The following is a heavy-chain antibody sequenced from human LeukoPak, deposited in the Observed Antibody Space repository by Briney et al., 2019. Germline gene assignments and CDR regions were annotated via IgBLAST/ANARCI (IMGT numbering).Heavy chain of an antibody. V-gene: IGHV3-53*01. J-gene: IGHJ6*03. Sequence: GGSLRLSCTVSGFTVSSNSMSWVRQAPGKGLEWVSFIYSDNTHYSDSVKGRFTISRDNSKNTLYLQMNSLRAEDTAVYYCASGPTKEGYGDFYYYYYYMDVWGKGTTVTISS. CDR1: GFTVSSNS. D-gene: IGHD4-17*01. CDR2: IYSDNT. CDR3: ASGPTKEGYGDFYYYYYYMDV.